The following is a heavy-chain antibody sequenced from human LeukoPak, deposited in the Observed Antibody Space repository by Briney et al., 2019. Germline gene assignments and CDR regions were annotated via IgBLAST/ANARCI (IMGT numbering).Heavy chain of an antibody. CDR2: IYYSGST. Sequence: TSETLSLTCTVSGGSISSYYWSWIRQPPGKGLEWIGYIYYSGSTNYNPSLKSRVTISVGTSKNQFSLKLSSVTAADTAVYYCARPFSRGAFDIWGQGTMVTVSS. D-gene: IGHD3-10*01. V-gene: IGHV4-59*01. CDR1: GGSISSYY. CDR3: ARPFSRGAFDI. J-gene: IGHJ3*02.